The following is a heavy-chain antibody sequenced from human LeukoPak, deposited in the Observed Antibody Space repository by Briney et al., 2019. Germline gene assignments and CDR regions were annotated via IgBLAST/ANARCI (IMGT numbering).Heavy chain of an antibody. CDR3: ANDLRPYCSGGSCFSPIDY. CDR1: GFTFDDLA. Sequence: GGSLRLSCAASGFTFDDLAMHWVRQAPGKGLEWVSTICWNSGSIGYADSVKGRFTISRDNAKNSLYLQMNSLRPEDTALYYCANDLRPYCSGGSCFSPIDYWGQGTLVTVSS. V-gene: IGHV3-9*01. D-gene: IGHD2-15*01. CDR2: ICWNSGSI. J-gene: IGHJ4*02.